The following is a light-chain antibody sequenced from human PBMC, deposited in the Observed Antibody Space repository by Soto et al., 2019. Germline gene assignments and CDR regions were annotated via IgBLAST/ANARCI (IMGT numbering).Light chain of an antibody. CDR2: DAS. CDR1: QDIRKY. CDR3: QQYDRLVT. V-gene: IGKV1-33*01. J-gene: IGKJ1*01. Sequence: DVQMTQSPSSLSASIGDRVTITCQQRQDIRKYLNWYQQKPGKAPDLLIHDASNLETGVPSRCSGSGSGTLFTFTISSLQPEDIATYYCQQYDRLVTFGRGTKV.